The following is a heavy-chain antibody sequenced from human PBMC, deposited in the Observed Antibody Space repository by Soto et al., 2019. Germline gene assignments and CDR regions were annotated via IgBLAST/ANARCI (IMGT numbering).Heavy chain of an antibody. D-gene: IGHD3-10*01. CDR2: INAGNGNT. CDR1: GYTFTSYG. CDR3: AREAGLLWFGELLSASYGMDV. J-gene: IGHJ6*02. Sequence: GASVMVSCKASGYTFTSYGISWVRQTPGQRLEWMGWINAGNGNTKYSQKFQGRVTMTRDTSASTAYMELSSLRSEDTAVYYCAREAGLLWFGELLSASYGMDVWGQGTTVTVSS. V-gene: IGHV1-3*01.